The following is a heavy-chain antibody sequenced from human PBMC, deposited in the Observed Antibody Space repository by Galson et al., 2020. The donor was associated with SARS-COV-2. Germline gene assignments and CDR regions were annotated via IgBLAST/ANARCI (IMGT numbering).Heavy chain of an antibody. V-gene: IGHV4-34*01. Sequence: SETLSLTCAVYGGSFSGYYWSWIRQPPGKGLEWIGEINHSGSTNYNPSLKSRVTISVDTSKNQFSLKLSSVTAADTAVYYCARGNCSSTSCYSFDYWGQGTLVTVSS. CDR3: ARGNCSSTSCYSFDY. D-gene: IGHD2-2*02. J-gene: IGHJ4*02. CDR2: INHSGST. CDR1: GGSFSGYY.